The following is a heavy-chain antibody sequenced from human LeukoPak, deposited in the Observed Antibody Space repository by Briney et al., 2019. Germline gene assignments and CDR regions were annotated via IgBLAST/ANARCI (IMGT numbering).Heavy chain of an antibody. V-gene: IGHV3-74*01. CDR3: ALGYDYDHPDALDI. D-gene: IGHD3-22*01. Sequence: PGGSLRLSCAASGFTFSTYFIHWVRQGPGKGLVWVSRIGSDGSSASSADSVKGRFTISRDKAKNTVLLQMYSLRAEDTAIYYCALGYDYDHPDALDIWGQGTMVTVSS. J-gene: IGHJ3*02. CDR2: IGSDGSSA. CDR1: GFTFSTYF.